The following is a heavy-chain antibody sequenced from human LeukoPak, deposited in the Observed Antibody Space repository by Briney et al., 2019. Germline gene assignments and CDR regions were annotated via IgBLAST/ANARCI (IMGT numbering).Heavy chain of an antibody. Sequence: GGSLTLSCAPSGFTFSYHCMTCVRQAPGKRREWVANIKNDGAVKNYVDSVKGRFTISRDNAKNSLYLQMNSLRAEDTAVYYCAKDSYSKGDFWGQGVLVTVSS. D-gene: IGHD6-13*01. CDR3: AKDSYSKGDF. CDR2: IKNDGAVK. CDR1: GFTFSYHC. J-gene: IGHJ4*02. V-gene: IGHV3-7*01.